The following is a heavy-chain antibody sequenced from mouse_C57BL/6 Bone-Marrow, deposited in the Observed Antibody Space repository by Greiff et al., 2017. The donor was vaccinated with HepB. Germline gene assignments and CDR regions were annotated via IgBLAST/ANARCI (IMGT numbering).Heavy chain of an antibody. J-gene: IGHJ2*01. D-gene: IGHD2-3*01. Sequence: EVMLVESGGGLVKPGGSLKLSCAASGFTFSSYAMSWVRQTPEKRLEWVATISDGGSYTYYPDNVKGRFTISRDNAKNNLYLQMSHLKSEDTAMYYCARALRWFTDSFDYWGQGTTLTVSS. CDR1: GFTFSSYA. V-gene: IGHV5-4*03. CDR2: ISDGGSYT. CDR3: ARALRWFTDSFDY.